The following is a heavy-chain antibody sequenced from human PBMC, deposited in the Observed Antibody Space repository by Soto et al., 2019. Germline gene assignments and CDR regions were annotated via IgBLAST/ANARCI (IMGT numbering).Heavy chain of an antibody. CDR3: AKDEVAAVESPGD. Sequence: EVQLVESGGSVIQVGGSLRLSGAASGFIFDDFTMHWVRLVPGQGLQWVSYINWDGRIARYADSVKGRFTISRDNTNNHLYLQMNSLRPDDTAPYYGAKDEVAAVESPGDWGHGTLVTVSS. J-gene: IGHJ4*01. CDR1: GFIFDDFT. CDR2: INWDGRIA. V-gene: IGHV3-43*01. D-gene: IGHD6-13*01.